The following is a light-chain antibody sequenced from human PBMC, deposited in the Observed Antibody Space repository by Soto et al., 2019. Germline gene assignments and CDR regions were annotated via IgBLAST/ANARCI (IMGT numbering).Light chain of an antibody. CDR1: QSLLNSNGYTY. Sequence: EIVMTQSPLSLPATPGEPASISCRSSQSLLNSNGYTYLDWYLQKPGQSPQFLIYLVSNRYPGVPDRFRGSGSGTDFTLKISRVEAEDVGVYFCMQAAQTPYTFGQGTKLEIK. V-gene: IGKV2-28*01. CDR3: MQAAQTPYT. CDR2: LVS. J-gene: IGKJ2*01.